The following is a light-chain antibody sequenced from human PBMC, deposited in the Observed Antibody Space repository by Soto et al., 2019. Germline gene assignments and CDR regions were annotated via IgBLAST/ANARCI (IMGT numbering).Light chain of an antibody. Sequence: EVVMTQSPATLSVSPGERATLSCRASETVATNLAWYQQKPGQAPRLLISGASTRAAGISDRFRGSGSGTEFTLTISSLRSDDFATYYCQQYNSYWTFGQGTKVEIK. V-gene: IGKV3-15*01. J-gene: IGKJ1*01. CDR1: ETVATN. CDR3: QQYNSYWT. CDR2: GAS.